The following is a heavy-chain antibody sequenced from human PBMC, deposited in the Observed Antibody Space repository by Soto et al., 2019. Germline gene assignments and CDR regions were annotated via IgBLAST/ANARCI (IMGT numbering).Heavy chain of an antibody. CDR2: IYPGDSDT. Sequence: RGESLKISCKGSGYSFTSYWIGWVRQMPGKGLGWMGIIYPGDSDTRYSPSFQGQVTISADKSISTAYLQWSSLRASDTAMYYCARHGTTVTTLDYYDGMDVWGQGTTVTVSS. V-gene: IGHV5-51*01. D-gene: IGHD4-17*01. CDR1: GYSFTSYW. J-gene: IGHJ6*02. CDR3: ARHGTTVTTLDYYDGMDV.